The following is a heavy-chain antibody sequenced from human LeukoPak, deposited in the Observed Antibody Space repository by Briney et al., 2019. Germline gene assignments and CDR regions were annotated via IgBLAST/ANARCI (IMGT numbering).Heavy chain of an antibody. CDR3: ARDAQRGFDYSNSLKY. CDR1: GFIYSHYG. CDR2: IWSDGSNR. J-gene: IGHJ4*01. Sequence: GGSLRLSCAASGFIYSHYGMHWVRQAPGKGLEWVAVIWSDGSNRFYAGSVKGRFTISRDNSQNTLFLQMNSLRAEDTAMYYYARDAQRGFDYSNSLKYWGHGTLVTVSS. D-gene: IGHD4-11*01. V-gene: IGHV3-33*01.